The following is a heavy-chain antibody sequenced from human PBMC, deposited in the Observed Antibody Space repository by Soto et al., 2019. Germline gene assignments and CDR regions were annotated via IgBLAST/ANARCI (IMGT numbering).Heavy chain of an antibody. J-gene: IGHJ5*02. CDR2: ISGSGGST. CDR1: GFTFSSYA. V-gene: IGHV3-23*01. D-gene: IGHD3-22*01. Sequence: GGSLRLSCAASGFTFSSYAMSWFRQTPGKGLEWVSAISGSGGSTYYADSVKGRFTISRDNSKNTLYLQMNSLRAEDTAVYYCAKDDSSGYAESPFDPWGQGTLVTVSS. CDR3: AKDDSSGYAESPFDP.